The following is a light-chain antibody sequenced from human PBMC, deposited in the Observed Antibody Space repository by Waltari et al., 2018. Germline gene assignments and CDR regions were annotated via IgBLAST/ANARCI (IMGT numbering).Light chain of an antibody. CDR1: TSDDGTYNV. V-gene: IGLV2-23*01. CDR2: EDT. J-gene: IGLJ3*02. Sequence: QSALTQPASLSGSPGQSITMSCTGTTSDDGTYNVVSWYQQHPGKAPKLMIYEDTRRPSGVSNRFSGSKSGNTASLTISGLQPEDEVDYYCCSYGGSNTPKVFGGGTKLTVL. CDR3: CSYGGSNTPKV.